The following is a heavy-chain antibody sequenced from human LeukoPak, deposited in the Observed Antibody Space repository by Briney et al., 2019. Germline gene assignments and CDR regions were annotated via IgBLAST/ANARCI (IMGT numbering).Heavy chain of an antibody. CDR3: ARRGGSYSANYYYYYMDV. D-gene: IGHD1-26*01. CDR1: GGSISSYY. Sequence: SETLSLTCTVSGGSISSYYWSWIRQPPGKGLEWIGYIYTSGSTNYNPSFKSRVTISVDTSKNQFSLKLSSVTAADTAVYYCARRGGSYSANYYYYYMDVWGKGTTVTVSS. CDR2: IYTSGST. V-gene: IGHV4-4*09. J-gene: IGHJ6*03.